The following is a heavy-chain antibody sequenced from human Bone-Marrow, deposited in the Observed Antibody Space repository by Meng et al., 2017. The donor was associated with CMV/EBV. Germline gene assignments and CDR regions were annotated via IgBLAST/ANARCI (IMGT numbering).Heavy chain of an antibody. CDR3: VRDLSLGAGWYFDL. Sequence: GGSRRLSCAASGFTFSSYWMHWVRQAPGKGLVWVSRINSDGSSTSYADSVKGRFTISRDNAKNTLYLQMNSLRAEDTAVYYCVRDLSLGAGWYFDLWGHGTLVTVSS. D-gene: IGHD3-16*01. CDR2: INSDGSST. V-gene: IGHV3-74*01. CDR1: GFTFSSYW. J-gene: IGHJ2*01.